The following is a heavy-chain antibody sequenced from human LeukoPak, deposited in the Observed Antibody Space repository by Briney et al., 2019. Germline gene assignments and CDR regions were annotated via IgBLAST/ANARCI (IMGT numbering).Heavy chain of an antibody. CDR1: GFTFSSYA. CDR3: ARSPPGESAFDI. D-gene: IGHD3-10*01. CDR2: ISGSGGST. V-gene: IGHV3-23*01. Sequence: PGGSLRLSCAASGFTFSSYAMSWVRQAPGKGLEWVSAISGSGGSTYYADSVKGRFAISRDNSKNTLYLQMNSLRAEDTAVYYCARSPPGESAFDIWGQGTMVTVSS. J-gene: IGHJ3*02.